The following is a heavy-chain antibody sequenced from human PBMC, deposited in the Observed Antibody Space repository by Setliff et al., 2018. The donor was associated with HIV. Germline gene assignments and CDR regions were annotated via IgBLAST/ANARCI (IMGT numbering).Heavy chain of an antibody. D-gene: IGHD3-3*01. CDR3: ARDQGFWSGFTYNYYMDV. V-gene: IGHV1-18*01. CDR1: GYNFTSNG. Sequence: ASVKVSCKASGYNFTSNGISWVRQAPGQGLEWMGRISASKGNTKYTQDFQGRVTMTTDTSTSTVDMELRSLRSDDTAVYYCARDQGFWSGFTYNYYMDVWGKGTTVTVSS. J-gene: IGHJ6*03. CDR2: ISASKGNT.